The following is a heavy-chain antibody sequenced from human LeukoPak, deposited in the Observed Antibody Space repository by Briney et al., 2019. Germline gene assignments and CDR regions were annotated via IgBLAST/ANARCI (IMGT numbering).Heavy chain of an antibody. Sequence: GGSLRLSCAASGFTFSSYWMSWVRQAPGKGLEWVANIKQDGSEKYYVDSVKGRFTISRDNAKNSLFLQMDSLRVEDTAVYYCAREVVGATPDYWGQGTAVTVSS. CDR3: AREVVGATPDY. D-gene: IGHD1-26*01. V-gene: IGHV3-7*01. J-gene: IGHJ4*02. CDR1: GFTFSSYW. CDR2: IKQDGSEK.